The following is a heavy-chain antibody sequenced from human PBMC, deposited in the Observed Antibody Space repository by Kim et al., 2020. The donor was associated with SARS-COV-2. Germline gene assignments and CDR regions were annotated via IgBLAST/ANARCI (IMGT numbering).Heavy chain of an antibody. CDR2: INPSGGST. CDR1: GYTFTSYY. Sequence: ASVKVSCKASGYTFTSYYMHWVRQAPGQGLEWMGIINPSGGSTSYAQKFQGRVTMTRDTSTSTVYMELSSLRSEDTAVYYCARDQRIVNVLLWFGELFTFQHWGQGTLVTVSS. V-gene: IGHV1-46*01. D-gene: IGHD3-10*01. J-gene: IGHJ1*01. CDR3: ARDQRIVNVLLWFGELFTFQH.